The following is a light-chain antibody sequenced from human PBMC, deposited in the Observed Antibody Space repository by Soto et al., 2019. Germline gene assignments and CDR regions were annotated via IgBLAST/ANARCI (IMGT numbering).Light chain of an antibody. J-gene: IGLJ2*01. CDR2: EVS. Sequence: QSVLTQPASVYGSPGQSITISCTGTSSDVGSYNLVSWYQQHPGKAPKLMIYEVSKRPSGVSNRFSGSKSGNTASLTISGLQAEDEADYYCCSYAGSSTFGVVFGGGTKLTVL. V-gene: IGLV2-23*02. CDR1: SSDVGSYNL. CDR3: CSYAGSSTFGVV.